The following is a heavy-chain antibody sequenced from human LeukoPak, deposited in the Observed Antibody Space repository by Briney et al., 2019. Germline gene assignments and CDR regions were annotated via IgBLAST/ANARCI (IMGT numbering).Heavy chain of an antibody. Sequence: GGSLRLSCAASGXTFSSYSMNWVRQAPGKGLEWVSSISSSSSYIYYADSVKGRFTISRDNAKNSLYLQMNSLRAEDTAVYYCARDKTRGGEEWLFDYWGQGTLVTVSS. D-gene: IGHD3-3*01. V-gene: IGHV3-21*01. J-gene: IGHJ4*02. CDR3: ARDKTRGGEEWLFDY. CDR1: GXTFSSYS. CDR2: ISSSSSYI.